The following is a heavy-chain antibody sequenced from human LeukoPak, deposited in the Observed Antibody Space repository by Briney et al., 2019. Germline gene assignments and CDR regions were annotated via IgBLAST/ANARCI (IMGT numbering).Heavy chain of an antibody. D-gene: IGHD6-25*01. Sequence: GGSLRLSCAASGFSISTYWMSWVRQAPGKGLEWVANIKQDGSEKHYVDSVNGRFTISRDNAKNSPYLQMNSLRADDTAVYYCARYQGGGWDVWGQGTTVTVSS. CDR2: IKQDGSEK. V-gene: IGHV3-7*01. CDR3: ARYQGGGWDV. J-gene: IGHJ6*02. CDR1: GFSISTYW.